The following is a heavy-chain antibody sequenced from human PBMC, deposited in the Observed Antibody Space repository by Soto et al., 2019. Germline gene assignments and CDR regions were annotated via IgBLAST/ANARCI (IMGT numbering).Heavy chain of an antibody. CDR1: GFTFSSYA. CDR2: ISYDGSNK. Sequence: PGGSLRLSCAASGFTFSSYAMHWVRQAPGKGLEWVAVISYDGSNKYYADSVKGRFTISRDNSKNTMYLQMNSLRAEDTAVYYCARAPGTVVTGYFQHWGQGTLVTSPQ. V-gene: IGHV3-30-3*01. D-gene: IGHD2-15*01. CDR3: ARAPGTVVTGYFQH. J-gene: IGHJ1*01.